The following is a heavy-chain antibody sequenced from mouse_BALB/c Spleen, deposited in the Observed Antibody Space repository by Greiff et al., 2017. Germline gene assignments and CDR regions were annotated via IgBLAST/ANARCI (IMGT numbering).Heavy chain of an antibody. CDR3: ARDTTVVATYYFDY. D-gene: IGHD1-1*01. J-gene: IGHJ2*01. Sequence: VQLQESGPELVKPGASVKISCKASGYTFTDYNMHWVKQSHGKSLEWIGYIYPYNGGTGYNQKFKSKATLTVDNSSSTAYMELRSLTSEDSAVYYCARDTTVVATYYFDYWGQGTTLTVSS. CDR1: GYTFTDYN. V-gene: IGHV1S29*02. CDR2: IYPYNGGT.